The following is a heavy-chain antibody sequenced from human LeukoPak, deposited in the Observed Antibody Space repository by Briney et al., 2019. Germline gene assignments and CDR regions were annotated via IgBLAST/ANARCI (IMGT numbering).Heavy chain of an antibody. CDR2: ISAYNGNT. CDR3: ARVVHITMIVVVADC. D-gene: IGHD3-22*01. J-gene: IGHJ4*02. V-gene: IGHV1-18*01. Sequence: GASVKVSCKASGYTFTSYGISWVRQAPGQGLEWMGWISAYNGNTNYAQKLQGRVTMTTDTSTSTAYMELRSLRSDDTAVYYCARVVHITMIVVVADCWGQGTLVTVSS. CDR1: GYTFTSYG.